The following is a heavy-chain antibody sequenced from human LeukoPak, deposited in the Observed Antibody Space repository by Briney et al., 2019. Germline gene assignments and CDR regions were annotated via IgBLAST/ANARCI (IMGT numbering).Heavy chain of an antibody. CDR3: ARGHCSSTSCSNFDY. CDR2: ISYDGSNK. J-gene: IGHJ4*02. V-gene: IGHV3-30*04. Sequence: PGGSLRLSCAASGFSFSSYAMHWVRQAPGKGLEWVAVISYDGSNKYYADSVKGRFTISRDNSKNTLYLQMNSLRAEDTAVYYCARGHCSSTSCSNFDYWGQGTLVTVSS. CDR1: GFSFSSYA. D-gene: IGHD2-2*01.